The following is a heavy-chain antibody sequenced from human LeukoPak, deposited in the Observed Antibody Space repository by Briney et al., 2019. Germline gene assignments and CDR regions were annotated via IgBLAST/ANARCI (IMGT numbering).Heavy chain of an antibody. Sequence: ASVKVSCKASGYTFSGYYMHWVRQAPGQGLEWMGIINPSGGRTSYAQKFQGRVTMTRDTSTSTVYMELSSLRAEDTAVYYCARKGGSAWYEDAFDIWGQGTMVTVSS. CDR1: GYTFSGYY. V-gene: IGHV1-46*01. D-gene: IGHD6-19*01. J-gene: IGHJ3*02. CDR2: INPSGGRT. CDR3: ARKGGSAWYEDAFDI.